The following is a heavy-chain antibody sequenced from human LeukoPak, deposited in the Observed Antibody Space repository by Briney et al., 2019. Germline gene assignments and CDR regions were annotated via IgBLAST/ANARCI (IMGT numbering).Heavy chain of an antibody. D-gene: IGHD5-24*01. Sequence: TGGSLRLSCAASGFTFSSYSMNWVRQAPGKGLEWVSSISSSSSYIYYADSVKGRFTISRDNAKNSLYLQMNSLRAEDTAVYYCAREERDGYNYYWYFDLWGRGTLVTVSS. CDR2: ISSSSSYI. CDR3: AREERDGYNYYWYFDL. V-gene: IGHV3-21*01. CDR1: GFTFSSYS. J-gene: IGHJ2*01.